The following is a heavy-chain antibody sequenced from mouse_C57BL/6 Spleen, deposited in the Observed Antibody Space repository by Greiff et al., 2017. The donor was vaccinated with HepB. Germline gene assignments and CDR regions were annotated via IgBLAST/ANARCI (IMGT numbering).Heavy chain of an antibody. V-gene: IGHV5-16*01. CDR1: GFTFSDYY. CDR3: AREGYYYGSFDY. Sequence: EVQLVESEGGLVQPGSSMKLSCTASGFTFSDYYMAWVRQVPEKGLEWVANINYDGSSTYYLDSLKSRFIISRDNAKNILYLQMSSLKSEDTATYYFAREGYYYGSFDYWGQGTTLTVSS. D-gene: IGHD1-1*01. J-gene: IGHJ2*01. CDR2: INYDGSST.